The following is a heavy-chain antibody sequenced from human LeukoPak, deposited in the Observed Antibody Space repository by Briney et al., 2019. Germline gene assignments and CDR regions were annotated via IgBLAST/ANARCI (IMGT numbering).Heavy chain of an antibody. CDR2: IKQDGSEK. CDR3: ARDHGYGGRFDFDY. J-gene: IGHJ4*02. CDR1: GFTFTSYW. D-gene: IGHD4-23*01. Sequence: GGSLRLSCAASGFTFTSYWMTWVRQAPGKGLEWVANIKQDGSEKHSVDSVKGRFTISRDNAKNSLYLQMNSLRAEDTAVYYCARDHGYGGRFDFDYWGQGTLVTVSS. V-gene: IGHV3-7*01.